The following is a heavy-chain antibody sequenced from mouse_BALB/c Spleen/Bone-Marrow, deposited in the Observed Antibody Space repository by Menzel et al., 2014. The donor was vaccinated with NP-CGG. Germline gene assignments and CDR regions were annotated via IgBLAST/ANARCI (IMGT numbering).Heavy chain of an antibody. CDR3: ARASYYYGSGYDY. CDR2: IGIGGST. V-gene: IGHV2-9*02. CDR1: GFSLTDYG. D-gene: IGHD1-1*01. Sequence: VQGVESGPGLVAPSQSLSITCTVSGFSLTDYGLHWVRQPPGKGLEWLGIIGIGGSTNYNSALMSRLSIDKDNSKSQVFLKMNSLQTDDTAMYYCARASYYYGSGYDYWGQGTTLTVSS. J-gene: IGHJ2*01.